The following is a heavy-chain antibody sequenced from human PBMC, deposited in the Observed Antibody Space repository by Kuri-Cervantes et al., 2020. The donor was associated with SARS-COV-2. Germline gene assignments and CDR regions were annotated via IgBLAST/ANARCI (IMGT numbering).Heavy chain of an antibody. CDR1: GGSISSSNW. Sequence: SETLSLTCAVSGGSISSSNWWSWVRQPPGKGLEWIGEIYHSGSTNYNPSLKSRVTIPVDTSKNQFSLKLNSVTAADTAVYYCARDWRYYDSSGFYSYYFDSWGQGTLVTVSS. CDR2: IYHSGST. D-gene: IGHD3-22*01. V-gene: IGHV4-4*02. J-gene: IGHJ4*02. CDR3: ARDWRYYDSSGFYSYYFDS.